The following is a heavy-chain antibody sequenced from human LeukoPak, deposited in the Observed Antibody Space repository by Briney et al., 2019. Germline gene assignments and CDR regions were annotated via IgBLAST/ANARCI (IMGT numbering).Heavy chain of an antibody. Sequence: SETLSLTCTVSGSSISSWYWSWIRQPPGKGLEWIGYIYDSGNTNYNPSLKTRVTISADTSKNQLSLNLTSVTAADTAVYFCARETKLMGYSSGLGFNYWGQGTLVTVSS. CDR1: GSSISSWY. D-gene: IGHD6-19*01. CDR2: IYDSGNT. J-gene: IGHJ4*02. CDR3: ARETKLMGYSSGLGFNY. V-gene: IGHV4-59*01.